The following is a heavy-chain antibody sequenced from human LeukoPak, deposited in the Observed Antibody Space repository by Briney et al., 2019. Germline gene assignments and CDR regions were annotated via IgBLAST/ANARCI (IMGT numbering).Heavy chain of an antibody. Sequence: GGSLRLSCAASAFTFSNYNMNWVRQAPGKGLEWVSYISSSSNTIYYADSVKGRFTISRDNAKNSLYLQMNSLRAEDTAVNYCAREGSPSADYYFDYWGQGTLVTVSS. CDR3: AREGSPSADYYFDY. V-gene: IGHV3-48*04. D-gene: IGHD6-13*01. CDR2: ISSSSNTI. CDR1: AFTFSNYN. J-gene: IGHJ4*02.